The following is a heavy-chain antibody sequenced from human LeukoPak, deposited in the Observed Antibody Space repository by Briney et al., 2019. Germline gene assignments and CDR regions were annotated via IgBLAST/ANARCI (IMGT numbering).Heavy chain of an antibody. J-gene: IGHJ4*02. CDR2: INSDGSST. Sequence: PGGSLRLSCAASGFTFSSYWMHWVRQAPGKGLVWVSRINSDGSSTSYADSVKGRFTVSRENSKNMLYLQMNSLRAEDTAVYYCAYYHVNEEPPTFWGQGTLVTVSS. D-gene: IGHD3-16*01. V-gene: IGHV3-74*01. CDR1: GFTFSSYW. CDR3: AYYHVNEEPPTF.